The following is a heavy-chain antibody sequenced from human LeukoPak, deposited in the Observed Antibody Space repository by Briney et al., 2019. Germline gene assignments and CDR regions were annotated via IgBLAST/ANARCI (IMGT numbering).Heavy chain of an antibody. CDR1: GFTFSSYW. CDR2: IKQDGSEK. Sequence: RAGGSLRLSCAASGFTFSSYWMSWVRQAPGKGLEWVANIKQDGSEKYYVDSVKGRFTISRDNAKNSLYLQMNSLRAEDTAVYYCARSHPGHSSPFDYWGQGTLVTVSS. J-gene: IGHJ4*02. D-gene: IGHD6-13*01. CDR3: ARSHPGHSSPFDY. V-gene: IGHV3-7*01.